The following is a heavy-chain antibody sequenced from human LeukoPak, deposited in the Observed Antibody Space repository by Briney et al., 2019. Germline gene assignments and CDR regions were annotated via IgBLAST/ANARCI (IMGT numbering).Heavy chain of an antibody. J-gene: IGHJ4*02. CDR3: ARETYYYDSSGYGVYYFDY. Sequence: GGSLRLSCGASGFTFHEKYAMHWVRQAPGKGLEWVSGFSLDSDNVGYADSVRDRFTVSRDNSKNTLYLQMNSLRAEDTAVYYCARETYYYDSSGYGVYYFDYWGQGTLVTVSS. CDR2: FSLDSDNV. CDR1: GFTFHEKYA. V-gene: IGHV3-9*01. D-gene: IGHD3-22*01.